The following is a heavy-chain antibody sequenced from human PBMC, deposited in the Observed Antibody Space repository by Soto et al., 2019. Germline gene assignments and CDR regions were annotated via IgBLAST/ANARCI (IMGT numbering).Heavy chain of an antibody. D-gene: IGHD3-10*01. CDR2: IYYSGST. J-gene: IGHJ3*02. CDR1: GGSISSYY. Sequence: SETLSLACTVSGGSISSYYWSWIRQPPGKGLEWIGYIYYSGSTNYNPSLKSRVTISVDTSKNQFSLKLSSVTAADTAVYHCARDFGSDAFDIWGQGTMVTVSS. V-gene: IGHV4-59*01. CDR3: ARDFGSDAFDI.